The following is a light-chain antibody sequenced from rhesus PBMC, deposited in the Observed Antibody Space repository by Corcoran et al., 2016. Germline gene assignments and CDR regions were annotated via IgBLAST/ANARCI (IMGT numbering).Light chain of an antibody. CDR3: LQYSGSPYS. CDR1: QSISSW. Sequence: DIQMTQSPSSLSASVGDTVTITCRASQSISSWFDWYQQKPGKAPKLLIYKASSLQSGVPSRVSGRGAGKDFTLTIRRLQPEDFATYYCLQYSGSPYSFGQGTKVEIK. V-gene: IGKV1-22*01. J-gene: IGKJ2*01. CDR2: KAS.